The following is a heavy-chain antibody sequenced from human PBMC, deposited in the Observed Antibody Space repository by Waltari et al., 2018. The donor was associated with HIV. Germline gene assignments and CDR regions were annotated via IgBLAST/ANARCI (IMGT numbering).Heavy chain of an antibody. CDR3: ARATYDYVWGSYRYEDTIPHFDY. Sequence: EVQLVESGGGLVQPGGSLRLSCAASGFTFSSYWMHWVRQAPGKGLVWVSRINSDGSSTSYADSVKGRFTISRDNAKNTLYLQMNSLRAEDTAVYYCARATYDYVWGSYRYEDTIPHFDYWGQGTLVTVSS. CDR1: GFTFSSYW. D-gene: IGHD3-16*02. CDR2: INSDGSST. J-gene: IGHJ4*02. V-gene: IGHV3-74*01.